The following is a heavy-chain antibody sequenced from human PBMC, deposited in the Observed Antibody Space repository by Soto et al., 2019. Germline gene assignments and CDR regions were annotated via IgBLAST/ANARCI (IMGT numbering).Heavy chain of an antibody. CDR1: GFTFSSYA. V-gene: IGHV3-23*01. Sequence: EVQLLESGGGLVQPGGSLRLSCAASGFTFSSYAMSWVRQAPGKGLEWVSSISGSGGSTYYADSVKGRFTISRDNSKNTLYLQMNSLRAEDTAVYYCAKDLGATVTTAEDYWGQGTLVTVSS. CDR2: ISGSGGST. D-gene: IGHD4-17*01. CDR3: AKDLGATVTTAEDY. J-gene: IGHJ4*02.